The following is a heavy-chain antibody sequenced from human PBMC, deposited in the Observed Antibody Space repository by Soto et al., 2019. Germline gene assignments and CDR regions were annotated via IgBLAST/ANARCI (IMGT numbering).Heavy chain of an antibody. J-gene: IGHJ4*02. CDR2: ISYDGSNK. CDR1: GFTFSSYA. Sequence: GGSLRLSCAASGFTFSSYAMHWVRQAPGKGLEWVAVISYDGSNKYYADTVKGRFTISRDNAKNALYLEMNSLRAEDTAVYYCARESEDLTSNFDYWGQGTLVTVSS. CDR3: ARESEDLTSNFDY. V-gene: IGHV3-30-3*01.